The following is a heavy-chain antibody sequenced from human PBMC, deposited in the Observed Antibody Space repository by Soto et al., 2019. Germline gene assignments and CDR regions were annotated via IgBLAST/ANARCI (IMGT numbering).Heavy chain of an antibody. D-gene: IGHD5-12*01. CDR3: ARGDANKIIVTTYYGLDV. CDR2: IIPVFGTP. J-gene: IGHJ6*02. Sequence: QVQVVQSGAEVKKPGSSVKVSCKASGGSFSNYGISWVRQAPGQGLEWMGGIIPVFGTPHYAQKFQDRVTITADESTSTVYMEVSSLTSEDTAVYYCARGDANKIIVTTYYGLDVWGQGTTVTVSS. CDR1: GGSFSNYG. V-gene: IGHV1-69*12.